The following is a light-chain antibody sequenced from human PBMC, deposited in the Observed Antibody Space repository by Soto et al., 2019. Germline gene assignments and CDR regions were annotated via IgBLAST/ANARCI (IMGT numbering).Light chain of an antibody. V-gene: IGKV1-17*01. CDR2: GAS. J-gene: IGKJ1*01. CDR3: LQHNSYPRT. CDR1: QGIGND. Sequence: DIQMTQSPSSLSASVGDRVTITCRASQGIGNDLGWYRQKPGKAPNRLIFGASSLQSGVPSRFSGSGSGTEFTLTISSLQPDDFATYYCLQHNSYPRTFGQGTKVELK.